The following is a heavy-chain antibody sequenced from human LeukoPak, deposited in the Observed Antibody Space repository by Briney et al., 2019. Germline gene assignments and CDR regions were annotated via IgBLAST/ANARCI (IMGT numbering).Heavy chain of an antibody. Sequence: SETLSLTCAVSGGSISSGGYSWSWIRQPPGKGLEWIGYIYHSGGTYYNPSLKSRVTISVDRSKNQFSLKLSSVTAADTAVYYCARGDVDTAMTIDYWGQGTLVTVSS. CDR2: IYHSGGT. J-gene: IGHJ4*02. CDR3: ARGDVDTAMTIDY. CDR1: GGSISSGGYS. V-gene: IGHV4-30-2*01. D-gene: IGHD5-18*01.